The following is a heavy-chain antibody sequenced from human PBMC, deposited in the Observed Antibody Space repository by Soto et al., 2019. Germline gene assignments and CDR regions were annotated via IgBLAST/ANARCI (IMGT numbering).Heavy chain of an antibody. CDR3: ARDPSDILTETSFYYYYGMDV. Sequence: LILSCAASGFTFSSYWMSWVRRAPGKGLEWVANIKQDGSEKYYVDSVKGRFTISRDNAKNSLYLQMNSLRAEDTAVYYCARDPSDILTETSFYYYYGMDVWGQGTTVTVSS. J-gene: IGHJ6*02. V-gene: IGHV3-7*01. D-gene: IGHD3-9*01. CDR1: GFTFSSYW. CDR2: IKQDGSEK.